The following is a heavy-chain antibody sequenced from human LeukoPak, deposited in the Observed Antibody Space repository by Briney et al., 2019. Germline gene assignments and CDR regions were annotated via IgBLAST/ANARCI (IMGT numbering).Heavy chain of an antibody. V-gene: IGHV4-59*12. CDR2: IYYSGST. J-gene: IGHJ5*02. CDR3: ARPYCSSTSCVFDP. CDR1: GGSISSYY. Sequence: SETLSLTCTVSGGSISSYYWSWIRQPPGKGLEWIGYIYYSGSTNYNPSLKSRVTISVDTSKNQFSLKLSSVTAADTAVYYCARPYCSSTSCVFDPWGQGTLVTVSS. D-gene: IGHD2-2*01.